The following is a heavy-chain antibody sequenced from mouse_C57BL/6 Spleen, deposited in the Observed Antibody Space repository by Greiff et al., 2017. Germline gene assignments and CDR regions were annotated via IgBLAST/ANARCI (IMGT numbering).Heavy chain of an antibody. D-gene: IGHD4-1*01. J-gene: IGHJ2*01. Sequence: QVQLQQPGAELVKPGASVKLSCKASGYTFTSYWMHWVKQRPGQGLEWIGEIDPSDSYTNYNQKFKGKSTLTVDKSSSTAYMQLSSLTSEDSAVYYCAINWDVGYWGQGTTRTVSS. V-gene: IGHV1-69*01. CDR1: GYTFTSYW. CDR2: IDPSDSYT. CDR3: AINWDVGY.